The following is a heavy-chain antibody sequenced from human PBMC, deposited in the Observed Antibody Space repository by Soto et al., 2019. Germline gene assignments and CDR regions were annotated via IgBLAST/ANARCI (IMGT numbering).Heavy chain of an antibody. Sequence: QVQLVESGGSVVQPGRSLRLSCEASGFTFTSYAMHWVRQAPGKGLEWVAVISYDGINEYYADSVKGRFTISRDNSKNTLFLQMSSLRVEDTAVYYCARDRLRLAELSLIGYFDYWGQGTLVTVSS. J-gene: IGHJ4*02. CDR2: ISYDGINE. D-gene: IGHD3-16*02. CDR3: ARDRLRLAELSLIGYFDY. V-gene: IGHV3-30*15. CDR1: GFTFTSYA.